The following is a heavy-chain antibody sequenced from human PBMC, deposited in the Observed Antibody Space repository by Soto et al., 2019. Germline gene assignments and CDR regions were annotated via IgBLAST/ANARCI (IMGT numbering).Heavy chain of an antibody. CDR1: GFTFTNYV. V-gene: IGHV3-23*01. CDR2: ISNSVSNT. D-gene: IGHD2-2*01. J-gene: IGHJ4*02. Sequence: EVQLLESGGGLVQPGGSLRLSCAASGFTFTNYVMSWVRQAPGKGLEWVSGISNSVSNTYYADSVKGRFTISRDNSKSTLYLQMNSLIVEDTAVYYCASRRCSSASCGPGLFDSWGQGTLVTVSS. CDR3: ASRRCSSASCGPGLFDS.